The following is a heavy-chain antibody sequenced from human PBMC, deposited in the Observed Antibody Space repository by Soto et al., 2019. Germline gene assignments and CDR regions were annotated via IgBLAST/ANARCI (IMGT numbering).Heavy chain of an antibody. Sequence: EVQLVESGGGLVKPGGSLRLSCAASGFTFSNAWMNWVRQAPGKGLEWVGRIKSKTDGGTTDYAAPVKGRFTISRDDSKNTLYLQMNSLNTEDTAVYYCTTGIVVVVAATPDAFDIWGQGTMVTVSS. CDR2: IKSKTDGGTT. D-gene: IGHD2-15*01. CDR3: TTGIVVVVAATPDAFDI. V-gene: IGHV3-15*07. J-gene: IGHJ3*02. CDR1: GFTFSNAW.